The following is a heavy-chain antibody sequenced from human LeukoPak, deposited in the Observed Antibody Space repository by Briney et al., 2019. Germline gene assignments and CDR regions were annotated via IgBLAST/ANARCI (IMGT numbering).Heavy chain of an antibody. D-gene: IGHD6-13*01. Sequence: SETLSLTCTVSGGSISSSSYYWGWIRQPPGKRLEWIGSIYYSGSTYYNPSLKSRVTISVDTSKNQFSLKLSSVTAADTAVYYCARLHSSSGIDYWGQGTLVTVSS. CDR2: IYYSGST. CDR1: GGSISSSSYY. CDR3: ARLHSSSGIDY. V-gene: IGHV4-39*01. J-gene: IGHJ4*02.